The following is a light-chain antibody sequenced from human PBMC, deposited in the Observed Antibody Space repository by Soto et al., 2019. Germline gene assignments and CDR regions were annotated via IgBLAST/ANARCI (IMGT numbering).Light chain of an antibody. V-gene: IGKV1-5*01. J-gene: IGKJ1*01. CDR1: QTIGSW. CDR3: QQYNSYPWT. CDR2: DAS. Sequence: DIQMTQSPSTLAASVGDSVTISCRASQTIGSWLAWYQQKPGKAPRLLIYDASRLESGVPSNFSGSGSGTQFTLTISSLQPYDFATYYCQQYNSYPWTFGQGTKVDIK.